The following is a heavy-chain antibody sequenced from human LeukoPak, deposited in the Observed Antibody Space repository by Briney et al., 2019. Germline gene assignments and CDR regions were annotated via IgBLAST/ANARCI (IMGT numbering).Heavy chain of an antibody. Sequence: PGGSLRLSCAASGFTFNSYEMNWVRQAPGKGLEWVSYISGSGRTIYYADSVKGRSTISRDNANKLVYLQMNSLRAGDTAVYFCARDYDYADFYFDYWGQGTLVTVSS. D-gene: IGHD4-17*01. V-gene: IGHV3-48*03. J-gene: IGHJ4*02. CDR2: ISGSGRTI. CDR3: ARDYDYADFYFDY. CDR1: GFTFNSYE.